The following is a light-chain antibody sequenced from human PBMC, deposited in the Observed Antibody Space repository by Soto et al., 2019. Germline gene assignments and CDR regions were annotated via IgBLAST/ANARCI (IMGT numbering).Light chain of an antibody. J-gene: IGLJ3*02. CDR3: SSYAASNNFYFV. CDR1: SSDVGGYNY. V-gene: IGLV2-8*01. CDR2: EVT. Sequence: QSALTQPPSASGSTGQSVTISCTGPSSDVGGYNYVSWYQQYPGRAPKLMIYEVTKRPSGVPDRFSGSKSGNTASLTVSGLQAEDEADYYCSSYAASNNFYFVFGGGTKLTVL.